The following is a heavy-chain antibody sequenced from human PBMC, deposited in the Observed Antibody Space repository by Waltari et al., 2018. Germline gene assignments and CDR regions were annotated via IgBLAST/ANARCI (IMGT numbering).Heavy chain of an antibody. CDR3: ASPLLAAAGYDAFDI. V-gene: IGHV3-21*01. D-gene: IGHD6-13*01. CDR1: GFTFSSYT. Sequence: ELQVVESGGGLVKPGGSLRLSCAASGFTFSSYTMNWVRQAPGKGLEWVSSISSSSSYIYYADSVKGRFTISRDNAKNSLYLQMNSLRAEDTAVYYCASPLLAAAGYDAFDIWGQGTMVTVSS. J-gene: IGHJ3*02. CDR2: ISSSSSYI.